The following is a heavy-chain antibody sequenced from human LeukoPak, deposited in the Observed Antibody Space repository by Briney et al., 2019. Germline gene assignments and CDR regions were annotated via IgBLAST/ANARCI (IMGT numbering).Heavy chain of an antibody. V-gene: IGHV1-18*01. J-gene: IGHJ4*02. CDR2: ISAYNGNT. CDR3: ARVRYYDSSGYYYDYYFDY. Sequence: ASVKVSCKASGYTFTSYGISWVRRAPGQGLEWVGWISAYNGNTNYAQKLQGRVTMTTDTSTSTAYMELRSLRSDDTAVYYCARVRYYDSSGYYYDYYFDYWGQGTLVTVSS. D-gene: IGHD3-22*01. CDR1: GYTFTSYG.